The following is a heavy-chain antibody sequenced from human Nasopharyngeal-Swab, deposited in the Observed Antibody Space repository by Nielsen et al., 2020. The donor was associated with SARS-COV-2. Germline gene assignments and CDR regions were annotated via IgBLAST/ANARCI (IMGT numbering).Heavy chain of an antibody. CDR1: GFTFSDSA. V-gene: IGHV3-73*01. Sequence: GVLKISGAASGFTFSDSAIHWVRQASGEGLEWVARIRSKGNNYATAYSASVKGRFIIFRDDPTNTAYLQMNSLKTEDTAMYYCTRCGGGCYSGRDYWGQGTLVTVSS. D-gene: IGHD2-15*01. J-gene: IGHJ4*02. CDR2: IRSKGNNYAT. CDR3: TRCGGGCYSGRDY.